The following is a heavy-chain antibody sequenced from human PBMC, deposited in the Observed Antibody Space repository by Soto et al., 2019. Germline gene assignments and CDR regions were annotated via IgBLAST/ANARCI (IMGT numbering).Heavy chain of an antibody. CDR2: INHSGST. Sequence: DTLPLTCAAYGGSFGAYYCPWIRQPPGKGLEWIGEINHSGSTNYNPSLESRVTISVDTSKNQFSLKLSSVTAADTAVYYCARGTNLRCFDWGQGTLVTVS. J-gene: IGHJ4*02. V-gene: IGHV4-34*01. D-gene: IGHD3-9*01. CDR3: ARGTNLRCFD. CDR1: GGSFGAYY.